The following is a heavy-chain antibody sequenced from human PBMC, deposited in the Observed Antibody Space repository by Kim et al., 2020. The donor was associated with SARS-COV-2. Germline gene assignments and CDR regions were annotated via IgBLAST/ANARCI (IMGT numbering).Heavy chain of an antibody. D-gene: IGHD6-13*01. CDR2: INPNSGGT. CDR1: GYTFTGYY. J-gene: IGHJ4*02. Sequence: ASVKVSCKASGYTFTGYYMHWVRQAPGQGLEWMGWINPNSGGTNYAQKFQGRVTMTRDTSISTAYMELSRLRSDDTAVYYCARDVVYSSSWYYFDYWGQGTLVTVSS. V-gene: IGHV1-2*02. CDR3: ARDVVYSSSWYYFDY.